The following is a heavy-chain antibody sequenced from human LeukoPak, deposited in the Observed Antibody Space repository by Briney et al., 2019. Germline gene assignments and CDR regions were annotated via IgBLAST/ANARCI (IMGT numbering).Heavy chain of an antibody. CDR2: ISYDGSNK. J-gene: IGHJ4*02. CDR3: ARDIGIAAAGTLDY. V-gene: IGHV3-30*03. D-gene: IGHD6-13*01. CDR1: GFTFSSYG. Sequence: PGGSLRLSCAASGFTFSSYGMHWVRQAPGKGLEWVAVISYDGSNKYYADSVKGRFTISSDNSKNTLYLQMNSLRAEDTAVYYCARDIGIAAAGTLDYWGQGTLVTVSS.